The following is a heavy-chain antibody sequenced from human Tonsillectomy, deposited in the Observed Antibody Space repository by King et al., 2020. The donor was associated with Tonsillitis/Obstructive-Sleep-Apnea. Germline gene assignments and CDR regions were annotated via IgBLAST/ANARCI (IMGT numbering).Heavy chain of an antibody. J-gene: IGHJ6*03. CDR1: GYTFTSYG. Sequence: QLVQSGAEVKKPGASVKVSCKASGYTFTSYGISWVRQAPGQGLEWMGWISAYNGNTNYAQRLQGRVTMTTDTSTSTAYMELRSLRSDDTAVYYCARLIDYSSSYLLPYYYYYNMDVWGKGTTVTVSS. CDR2: ISAYNGNT. CDR3: ARLIDYSSSYLLPYYYYYNMDV. V-gene: IGHV1-18*01. D-gene: IGHD6-6*01.